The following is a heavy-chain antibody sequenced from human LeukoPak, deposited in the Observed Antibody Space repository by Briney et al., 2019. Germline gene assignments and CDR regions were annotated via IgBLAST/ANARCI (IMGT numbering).Heavy chain of an antibody. CDR3: ARYLSNGYVEYFDY. D-gene: IGHD5-18*01. V-gene: IGHV4-59*01. Sequence: PSETLSLTCTVSGGSISSYYWSWIRQPPGKGLEWIGYIYYSGSTNYNPSLKSRVTISVDTSNNQFSLKLSSVTAADTAVYYCARYLSNGYVEYFDYWGQGTLVTVSS. J-gene: IGHJ4*02. CDR2: IYYSGST. CDR1: GGSISSYY.